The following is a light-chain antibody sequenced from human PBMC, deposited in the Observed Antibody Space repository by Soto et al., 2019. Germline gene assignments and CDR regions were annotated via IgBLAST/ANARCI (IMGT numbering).Light chain of an antibody. J-gene: IGKJ5*01. CDR3: QQYYSYPHT. CDR2: DAS. V-gene: IGKV1-5*01. CDR1: QSITSS. Sequence: DIQMTQSPSTLSAFVVDIVNINCLASQSITSSLTWYQQKPGEAPKVLIFDASSLRSGVPSRFSGRGAATDFTLTISCLQSEDFATYYCQQYYSYPHTFGQGTRLEIK.